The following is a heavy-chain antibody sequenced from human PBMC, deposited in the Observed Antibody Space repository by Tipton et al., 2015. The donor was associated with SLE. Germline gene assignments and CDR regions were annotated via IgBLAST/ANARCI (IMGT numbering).Heavy chain of an antibody. Sequence: TLSLTCTVSGGSISSSRYYWGWIRQPPGKGLEWIGTIYSSGSTYYNPSLKSRVTISVDTSKNQFSLKLSSVTAADTAVYYCAGSSSGSDFDYWGQGTLVTVSS. CDR1: GGSISSSRYY. J-gene: IGHJ4*02. CDR3: AGSSSGSDFDY. D-gene: IGHD1-26*01. CDR2: IYSSGST. V-gene: IGHV4-39*07.